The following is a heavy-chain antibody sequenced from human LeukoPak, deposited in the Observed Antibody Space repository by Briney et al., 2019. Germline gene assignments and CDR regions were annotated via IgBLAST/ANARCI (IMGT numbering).Heavy chain of an antibody. V-gene: IGHV3-66*02. CDR3: ARGAMVRGVIPFDY. CDR2: IYSGGST. J-gene: IGHJ4*02. CDR1: GFTVSSNY. D-gene: IGHD3-10*01. Sequence: PGGSLRLSCAASGFTVSSNYMSWVRQAPGKGLEWVSVIYSGGSTYYADSVKGRFTISRDNSKNTLCLQMNSLRAGDTAVYYCARGAMVRGVIPFDYWGQGTLVTVSS.